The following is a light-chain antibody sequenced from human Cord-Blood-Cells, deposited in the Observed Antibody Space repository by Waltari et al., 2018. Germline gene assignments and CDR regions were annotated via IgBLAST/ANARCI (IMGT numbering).Light chain of an antibody. CDR1: QSLLHSNGYNY. CDR2: LGS. Sequence: DIVMTQSPLSLPVTPGEPASISCRSSQSLLHSNGYNYLDWYLQKPGQSPQLLVYLGSNRASGVPNRFSGSGSGTDVTLKSSRVEAEDVGVYYCMQALQTPITFGQGTRLE. V-gene: IGKV2-28*01. CDR3: MQALQTPIT. J-gene: IGKJ5*01.